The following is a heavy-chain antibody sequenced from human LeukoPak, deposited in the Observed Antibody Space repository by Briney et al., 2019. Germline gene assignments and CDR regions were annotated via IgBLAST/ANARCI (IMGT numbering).Heavy chain of an antibody. CDR2: INHSGST. CDR3: ARGGGKNWDFDL. CDR1: GGSFSGYY. Sequence: PSETLSRTCAVYGGSFSGYYWSWIRQPPGKGLEWIGEINHSGSTNYNPSLKSRVTISVDTSKNQFSLKLNSVTAADTAVYYCARGGGKNWDFDLWGRGTLVTVSS. J-gene: IGHJ2*01. V-gene: IGHV4-34*01. D-gene: IGHD4-23*01.